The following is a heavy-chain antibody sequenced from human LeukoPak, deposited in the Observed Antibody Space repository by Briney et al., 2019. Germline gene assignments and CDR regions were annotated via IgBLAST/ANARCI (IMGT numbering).Heavy chain of an antibody. Sequence: PSETLSLTCTVSGGSISSYYWSWNRQPPGKGLEWIGYIYYSGSTNYNPSLKSRVTISVDTSKNQFSLKLSSVTAADTAVYYCARHHSSGWYESWGQGTLVTVSS. D-gene: IGHD6-19*01. CDR2: IYYSGST. J-gene: IGHJ4*02. V-gene: IGHV4-59*08. CDR1: GGSISSYY. CDR3: ARHHSSGWYES.